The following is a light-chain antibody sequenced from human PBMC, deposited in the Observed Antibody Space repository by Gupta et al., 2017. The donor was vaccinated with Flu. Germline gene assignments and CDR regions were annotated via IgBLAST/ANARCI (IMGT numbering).Light chain of an antibody. CDR2: GNN. J-gene: IGLJ2*01. Sequence: QSVLTQPPSVSGAPGQRVTISCTGSSSNIGADYDVHWYQQFPGAAPKLLIFGNNNRPSGVPDRFSGSKSGTSGSLVVSGLQAEDEGDYFCQSYDSSLSVVIFGGGTKLTVL. CDR1: SSNIGADYD. CDR3: QSYDSSLSVVI. V-gene: IGLV1-40*01.